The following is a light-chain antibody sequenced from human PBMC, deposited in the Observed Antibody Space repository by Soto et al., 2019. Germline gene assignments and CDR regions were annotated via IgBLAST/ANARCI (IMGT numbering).Light chain of an antibody. CDR1: RTINTY. J-gene: IGKJ4*01. CDR2: GAS. CDR3: QQTYSDIS. V-gene: IGKV1-39*01. Sequence: DARMTQTPSSLSASVGDTITITCRASRTINTYLNWFQQKPGEPPRLLIYGASTLHDGVPSRFSGSGSGADFTLTISGLQPEDFASYHCQQTYSDISFGGGTKVDIK.